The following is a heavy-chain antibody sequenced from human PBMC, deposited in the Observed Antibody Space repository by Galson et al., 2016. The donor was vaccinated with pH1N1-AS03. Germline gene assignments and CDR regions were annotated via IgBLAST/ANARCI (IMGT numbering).Heavy chain of an antibody. CDR2: VKRKTDGGTT. CDR3: TTDSGRSSSIWFDP. Sequence: SLRLSCAASGFTFSAYSMNWFRQAPGKGLEWVGRVKRKTDGGTTDYAAPVKGRFTISRDDSKDTVYLQMDSLKTEDTAVYYCTTDSGRSSSIWFDPWGQGTLVTVSS. CDR1: GFTFSAYS. D-gene: IGHD6-6*01. J-gene: IGHJ5*02. V-gene: IGHV3-15*01.